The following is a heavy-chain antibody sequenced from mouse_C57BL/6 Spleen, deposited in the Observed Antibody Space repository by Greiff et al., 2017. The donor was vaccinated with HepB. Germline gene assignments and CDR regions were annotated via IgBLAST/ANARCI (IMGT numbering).Heavy chain of an antibody. Sequence: VKLQQPGAELVMPGASVKLSCKASGYTFTSYWMHWVKQRPGQGLEWIGEIDPSDSYTNYNQKFKGKSTLTVDKSSSTAYMQLSSLTSEDSAVYYCAGYGYEGYFDVWGTGTTVTVSS. CDR3: AGYGYEGYFDV. CDR2: IDPSDSYT. D-gene: IGHD2-2*01. J-gene: IGHJ1*03. CDR1: GYTFTSYW. V-gene: IGHV1-69*01.